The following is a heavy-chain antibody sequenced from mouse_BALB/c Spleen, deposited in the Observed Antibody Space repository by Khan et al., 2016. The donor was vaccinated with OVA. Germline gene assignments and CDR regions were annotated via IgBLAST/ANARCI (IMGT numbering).Heavy chain of an antibody. V-gene: IGHV1-7*01. J-gene: IGHJ2*01. D-gene: IGHD1-1*02. CDR1: GYTFITYW. Sequence: QVRLHQSGAELAKPGASVKMSCKASGYTFITYWILWVKQRPGQGLEWIGYINPSTGDTEYNQNFKDKATLTADKSSRTSYMQLSSLTSEDSAVYYCARTGLRWDFDYWGQGTTLTVAS. CDR2: INPSTGDT. CDR3: ARTGLRWDFDY.